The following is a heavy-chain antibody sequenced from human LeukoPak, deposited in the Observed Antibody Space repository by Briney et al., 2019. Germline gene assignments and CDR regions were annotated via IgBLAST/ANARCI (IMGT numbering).Heavy chain of an antibody. Sequence: SETLSPTCTVSGGSISSSRYYWAWIRQSPGKGLEWIGSLYYSGSAYYNPSLKGRVTISVDTSKNQFSLKLSSVTAADTAVYYCAREIRYGASLDYWGQGALVTVSS. CDR3: AREIRYGASLDY. CDR2: LYYSGSA. V-gene: IGHV4-39*07. J-gene: IGHJ4*02. D-gene: IGHD1-1*01. CDR1: GGSISSSRYY.